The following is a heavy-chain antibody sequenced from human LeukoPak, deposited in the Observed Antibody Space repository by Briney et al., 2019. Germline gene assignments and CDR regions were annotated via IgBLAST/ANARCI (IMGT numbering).Heavy chain of an antibody. D-gene: IGHD2/OR15-2a*01. CDR3: ARGLYGPRF. J-gene: IGHJ4*02. CDR2: ITYDGSNK. CDR1: GFTFSSYS. V-gene: IGHV3-30*04. Sequence: GGSLRLSCAASGFTFSSYSMHWVRQAPGKGLEWVAGITYDGSNKYYADSVQGRFTISRDNGKNTLYLQMNSLRAEDTAVYYCARGLYGPRFWGQGTLVTVSS.